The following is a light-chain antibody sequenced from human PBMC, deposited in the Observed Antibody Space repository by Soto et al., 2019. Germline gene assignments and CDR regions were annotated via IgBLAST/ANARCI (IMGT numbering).Light chain of an antibody. CDR2: GTS. V-gene: IGKV1-39*01. CDR3: QKYNSALTWT. J-gene: IGKJ1*01. Sequence: IQMTQSPSSLSASVGDRVTITCRASQTISSYLNWYQQKPGKAPKLLIYGTSSLQSGVPSRFGGSGSGTDFTLTISSLQPEDVATYYCQKYNSALTWTFGQGTKVDIK. CDR1: QTISSY.